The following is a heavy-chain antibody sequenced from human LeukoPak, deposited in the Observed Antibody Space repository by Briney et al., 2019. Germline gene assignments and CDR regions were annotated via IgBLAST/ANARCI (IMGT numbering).Heavy chain of an antibody. D-gene: IGHD2-2*01. V-gene: IGHV3-21*01. CDR3: ARDRAAMADDAFDI. CDR2: ISSSSIYI. J-gene: IGHJ3*02. CDR1: GFTFSSHS. Sequence: GGSLRLSCAASGFTFSSHSMNWVRQAPGKGLEWVSSISSSSIYIYYADSVKGRFTISRDNAKNLLYLQMNSLRAEDTAVYYCARDRAAMADDAFDIWGQGTMVTVSS.